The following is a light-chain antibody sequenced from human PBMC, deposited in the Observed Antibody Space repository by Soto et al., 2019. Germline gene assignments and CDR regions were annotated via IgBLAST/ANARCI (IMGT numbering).Light chain of an antibody. J-gene: IGLJ1*01. CDR1: SSDVAGFNY. CDR2: DVS. V-gene: IGLV2-14*01. CDR3: SSYTTSNTRQIV. Sequence: QSVLTQPASVSGSPGQSITISCTGTSSDVAGFNYVSWYQQHPGKAPKFIIYDVSNRPSGVSNRFSGSKSGNTASLTISGLQAEDEADYYCSSYTTSNTRQIVFGTGTKVTVL.